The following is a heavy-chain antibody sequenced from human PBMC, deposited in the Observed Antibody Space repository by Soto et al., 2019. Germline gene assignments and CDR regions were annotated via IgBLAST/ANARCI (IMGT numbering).Heavy chain of an antibody. J-gene: IGHJ4*02. V-gene: IGHV3-7*01. Sequence: GGSLRLSCAASGFTFSSYWMDWVRQAPGKGLEWVANINQDGSEKHYVDSVKDRFTISRDNAKNSLYLQMSSLTAEDSALYYCSPSLDYWGQGTLVTVSS. CDR1: GFTFSSYW. CDR3: SPSLDY. CDR2: INQDGSEK.